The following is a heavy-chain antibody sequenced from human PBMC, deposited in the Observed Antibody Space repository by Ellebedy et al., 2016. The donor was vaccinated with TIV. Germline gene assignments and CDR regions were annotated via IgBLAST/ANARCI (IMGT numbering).Heavy chain of an antibody. CDR3: ARRRYSSGWAPFDL. CDR1: GFTFRDHA. V-gene: IGHV3-64*01. J-gene: IGHJ2*01. D-gene: IGHD6-19*01. Sequence: PGGSLRLSCTASGFTFRDHAMHWVRQAPGRGPEYVSAISGDGGSTNYANSVKGRFTISRDNSKNTLYLQMGSLRPEDMAMYYCARRRYSSGWAPFDLWGRGTLVTVSS. CDR2: ISGDGGST.